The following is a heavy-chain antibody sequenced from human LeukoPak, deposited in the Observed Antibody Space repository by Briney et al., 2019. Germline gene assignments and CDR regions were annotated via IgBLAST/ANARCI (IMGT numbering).Heavy chain of an antibody. CDR2: INHSGST. CDR3: ARANLTAHFDY. Sequence: KTSETLSLTCAVYGGSFSGYYWSWIRQPPGKGLEWIGEINHSGSTNYNPSLKSRVTISVDTSKNQFSLKPSSVTAADTAVYYCARANLTAHFDYWGQGTLVTVSS. J-gene: IGHJ4*02. D-gene: IGHD7-27*01. CDR1: GGSFSGYY. V-gene: IGHV4-34*01.